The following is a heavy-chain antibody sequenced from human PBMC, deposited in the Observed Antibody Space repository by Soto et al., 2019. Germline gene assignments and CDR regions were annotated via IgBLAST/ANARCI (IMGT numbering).Heavy chain of an antibody. V-gene: IGHV1-69*04. Sequence: SVKVSCKASGGTFSSYTISWVRQAPGQGLEWMGRIIPILGIANYAQKFQSRVTITADKSTSTAYMELSSLRSEDTAVYYCARDSGYDFPFDYWGQGTLVTVSS. J-gene: IGHJ4*02. CDR2: IIPILGIA. D-gene: IGHD5-12*01. CDR1: GGTFSSYT. CDR3: ARDSGYDFPFDY.